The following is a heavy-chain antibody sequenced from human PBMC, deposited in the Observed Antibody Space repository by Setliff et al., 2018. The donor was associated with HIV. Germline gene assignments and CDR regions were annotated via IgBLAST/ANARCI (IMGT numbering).Heavy chain of an antibody. CDR1: GFTFRDAW. Sequence: PGGSLRLSCVASGFTFRDAWMSWVRQAPGKGLEWIGLIKNTGATQFAAPGKDRFTISRDVSKTTVYLQMSSLKTEDTALYFCAADLPSRGGGEFDYWGQGTQVTVSS. CDR2: IKNTGAT. J-gene: IGHJ4*02. D-gene: IGHD3-10*01. V-gene: IGHV3-15*01. CDR3: AADLPSRGGGEFDY.